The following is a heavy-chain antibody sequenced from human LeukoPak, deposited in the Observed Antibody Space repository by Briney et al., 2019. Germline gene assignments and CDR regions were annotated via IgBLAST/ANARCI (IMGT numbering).Heavy chain of an antibody. J-gene: IGHJ5*02. CDR2: INPNSGGT. CDR1: GYTFTGYY. CDR3: ARVSDFWSGYRNNWFDP. Sequence: GSVKVSRKASGYTFTGYYMHWVRQAPGQGLEWMGWINPNSGGTNYAQKFQGRVTMTRDTSISTAYMELSRLRSDDTAVYYCARVSDFWSGYRNNWFDPWGQGTLVTVSS. D-gene: IGHD3-3*01. V-gene: IGHV1-2*02.